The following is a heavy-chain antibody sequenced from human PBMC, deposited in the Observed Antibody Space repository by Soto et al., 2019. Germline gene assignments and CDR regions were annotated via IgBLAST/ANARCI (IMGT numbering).Heavy chain of an antibody. CDR3: AKDVYYDSSGPFSY. J-gene: IGHJ4*02. V-gene: IGHV1-3*01. Sequence: KFQGRVTITRDTSASTAYMELNSLRAEDTALYYCAKDVYYDSSGPFSYWGQGTLVTVSS. D-gene: IGHD3-22*01.